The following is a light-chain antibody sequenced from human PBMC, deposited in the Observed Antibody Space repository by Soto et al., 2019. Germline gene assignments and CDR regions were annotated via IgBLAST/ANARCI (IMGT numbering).Light chain of an antibody. CDR1: SSSKW. CDR2: DVS. CDR3: PQYNSYSSWT. V-gene: IGKV1-5*01. Sequence: DIQMTQSPSTLAASVGDTVTTTCRSSSKWLAWYQKKPGKAPKLLIYDVSNLESGVPSRFSGSGSGTEFTLTISSLQPDDFATYYCPQYNSYSSWTLGQGTQVEIK. J-gene: IGKJ1*01.